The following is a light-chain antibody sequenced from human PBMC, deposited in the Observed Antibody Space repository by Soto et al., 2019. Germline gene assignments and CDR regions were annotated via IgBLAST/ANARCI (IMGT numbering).Light chain of an antibody. V-gene: IGLV1-40*01. CDR3: SSYARNRDVL. Sequence: QSVLTQPPSVSGAPGQRVTISCTGSSSNIGAGYDVHWYQQRPGTAPKLLIFGNINRPSGVPDRFSGSKSGTSASLTITGLQAEDEGDYYCSSYARNRDVLFGGGTKLTVL. CDR2: GNI. J-gene: IGLJ2*01. CDR1: SSNIGAGYD.